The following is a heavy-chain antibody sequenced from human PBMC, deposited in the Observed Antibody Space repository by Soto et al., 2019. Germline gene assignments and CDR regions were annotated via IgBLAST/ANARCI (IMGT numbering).Heavy chain of an antibody. J-gene: IGHJ6*02. CDR1: GGSISNYF. Sequence: PSDTLSLTCTVSGGSISNYFWSWIRQSPVKGLEWIGYIYYTGSTTYHPSLKSRVTISVDTSKNQFSLNLTSVTAADTAVYYCARYSSGWPGNGMNVWGQGTTVTVSS. D-gene: IGHD6-19*01. CDR2: IYYTGST. CDR3: ARYSSGWPGNGMNV. V-gene: IGHV4-59*07.